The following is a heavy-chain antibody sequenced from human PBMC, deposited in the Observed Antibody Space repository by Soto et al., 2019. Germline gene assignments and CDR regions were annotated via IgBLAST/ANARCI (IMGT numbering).Heavy chain of an antibody. CDR3: AKGGSLTGYFTYDY. V-gene: IGHV3-23*01. D-gene: IGHD3-9*01. Sequence: EVQLLESGGGLVQPGGSLRLSCATSGFTLSNYAMNWVRQSPGKGLEWVSSISASVDSTYYPESVKGRFTVSRDNSKNSLYLQIDSLRAEDTAVYYCAKGGSLTGYFTYDYWGQGALVTVSS. CDR2: ISASVDST. J-gene: IGHJ4*02. CDR1: GFTLSNYA.